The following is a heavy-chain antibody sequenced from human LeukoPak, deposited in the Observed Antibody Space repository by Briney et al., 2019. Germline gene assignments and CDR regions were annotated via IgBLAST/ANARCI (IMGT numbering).Heavy chain of an antibody. CDR3: TRGYSGAYVYAFDV. J-gene: IGHJ3*01. CDR1: GFTFSDQY. CDR2: ISNKANSYTT. V-gene: IGHV3-72*01. D-gene: IGHD5-12*01. Sequence: PGGSLRLSCAASGFTFSDQYIDWVRQAPGKGLEWVGRISNKANSYTTEYATSVKGRFTISRDDSRDSLYLQMNDLKTEGTAVYHCTRGYSGAYVYAFDVWGQGTMVTVSS.